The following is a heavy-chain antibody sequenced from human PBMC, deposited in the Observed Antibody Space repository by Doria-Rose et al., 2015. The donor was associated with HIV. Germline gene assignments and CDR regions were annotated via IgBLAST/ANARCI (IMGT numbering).Heavy chain of an antibody. V-gene: IGHV4-59*01. D-gene: IGHD1-26*01. CDR1: GGSISHYY. Sequence: QVQLVQSGPGLVKPSETPSLTCSVSGGSISHYYWSWIRQPPGKGLEYIGDIFYTGSTNYSPSLKSRVSISIDTSKNRFSLRLSSVTAADTAVYYRARVLSGTYDYWGQGTLVTVSS. CDR3: ARVLSGTYDY. CDR2: IFYTGST. J-gene: IGHJ4*02.